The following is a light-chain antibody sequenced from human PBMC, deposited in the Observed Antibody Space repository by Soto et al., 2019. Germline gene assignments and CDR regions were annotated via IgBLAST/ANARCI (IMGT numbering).Light chain of an antibody. V-gene: IGKV1-33*01. CDR2: DAS. Sequence: DIQMTQSPSSLSASVGDRVTITCQASQDISNYLNWYQQKPGKAPKLLIYDASNLETGVPSRFSGSGSGTDFTFTISRLQPEDIATYYCQQGFTFGPWTKVDIK. J-gene: IGKJ3*01. CDR1: QDISNY. CDR3: QQGFT.